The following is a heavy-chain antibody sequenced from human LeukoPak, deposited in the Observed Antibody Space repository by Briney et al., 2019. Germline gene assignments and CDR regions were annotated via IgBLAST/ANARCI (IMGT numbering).Heavy chain of an antibody. CDR1: GIPFNSYG. CDR2: IWYDESKT. J-gene: IGHJ3*02. V-gene: IGHV3-33*06. Sequence: GTSLRLSCVASGIPFNSYGMHWVRQAPGKGPEWVAIIWYDESKTYYADSVKGRFTISRDDSKNTLYLQMNSLRAEDTAVYYCAKEGCGGDCYSLAFDIWGQGTMVTVSS. CDR3: AKEGCGGDCYSLAFDI. D-gene: IGHD2-21*02.